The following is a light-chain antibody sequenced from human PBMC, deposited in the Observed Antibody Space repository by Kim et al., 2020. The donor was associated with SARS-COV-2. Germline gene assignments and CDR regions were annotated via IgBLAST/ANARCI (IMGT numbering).Light chain of an antibody. V-gene: IGKV3-15*01. CDR1: QSVSSN. J-gene: IGKJ2*01. CDR2: GAS. Sequence: EIVMTQSPATLSLSPGERDTLSCRASQSVSSNLAWYQQKPGQDPRLLIYGASTSATGIPDRFSGSGSGTEFTLTISSLQSEDFAVYYCQQYNNWHPYTFGQGNKME. CDR3: QQYNNWHPYT.